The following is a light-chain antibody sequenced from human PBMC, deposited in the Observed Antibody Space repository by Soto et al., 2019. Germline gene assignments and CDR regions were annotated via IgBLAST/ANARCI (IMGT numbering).Light chain of an antibody. Sequence: DIQMTQSPASLSSSVLERFTITCRASQGISTYLNWYQQKPGKAPKLLIYAASSLQSGVPSRFSGSGSGTDFTLTVSSLQPEDFATYFCQHGYSTPLTFGGGTKVDIK. CDR2: AAS. CDR1: QGISTY. J-gene: IGKJ4*01. CDR3: QHGYSTPLT. V-gene: IGKV1-39*01.